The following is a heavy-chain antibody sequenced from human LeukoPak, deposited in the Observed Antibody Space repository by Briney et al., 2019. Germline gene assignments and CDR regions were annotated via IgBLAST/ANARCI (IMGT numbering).Heavy chain of an antibody. Sequence: GGSLRLFCAASGFTFSSYAMSWVRQAPGKGLEWVGRIKSKTDGGTTDYAAPVKGRFTISRDDSKNTLYLQMNSLKTEDTAVYSCTTDLSLEPHRDYSGQGPLVTVSS. V-gene: IGHV3-15*01. CDR1: GFTFSSYA. D-gene: IGHD1-1*01. J-gene: IGHJ4*02. CDR2: IKSKTDGGTT. CDR3: TTDLSLEPHRDY.